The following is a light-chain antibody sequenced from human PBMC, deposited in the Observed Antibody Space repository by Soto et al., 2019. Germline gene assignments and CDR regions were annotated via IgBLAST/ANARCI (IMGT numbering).Light chain of an antibody. J-gene: IGLJ7*01. CDR2: EVS. CDR3: ISYTSSSTWV. CDR1: SNDVGGYNY. Sequence: QSALTQPASVSGSPGQSITISCTGTSNDVGGYNYVSWYQQHPGKVPKLMIYEVSNRPSGVSDRFSGSRSGNTASLTISGLQAEDESDYYCISYTSSSTWVFGGGIQLTVL. V-gene: IGLV2-14*01.